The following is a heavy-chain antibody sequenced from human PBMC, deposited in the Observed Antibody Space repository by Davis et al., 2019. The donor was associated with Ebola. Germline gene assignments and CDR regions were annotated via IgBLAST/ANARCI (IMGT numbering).Heavy chain of an antibody. CDR1: GFTFSTYS. CDR3: AGGWWFDP. V-gene: IGHV3-21*01. CDR2: ISSDSDYI. J-gene: IGHJ5*02. D-gene: IGHD5-24*01. Sequence: GESLKISCAASGFTFSTYSMSWVRQAPGKGLEWVSSISSDSDYIYYADSAKGRFTISRDNAKNSLYLQMNSLRAEDTAVYYCAGGWWFDPWGQGTLVTVSS.